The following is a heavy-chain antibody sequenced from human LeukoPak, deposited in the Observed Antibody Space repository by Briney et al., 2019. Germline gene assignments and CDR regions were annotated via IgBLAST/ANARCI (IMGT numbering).Heavy chain of an antibody. CDR2: ISAYNGNT. D-gene: IGHD2-2*01. CDR1: GYTFTSYG. V-gene: IGHV1-18*01. Sequence: ASVKVSCKASGYTFTSYGISWVRQAPGQGLEGMGWISAYNGNTNYAQKLQGRVTMTTDTSTSTAYMELRSLRSADTAVYYCARDVLAYCSSTSCYEGGFDYWGQGTLVTVSS. CDR3: ARDVLAYCSSTSCYEGGFDY. J-gene: IGHJ4*02.